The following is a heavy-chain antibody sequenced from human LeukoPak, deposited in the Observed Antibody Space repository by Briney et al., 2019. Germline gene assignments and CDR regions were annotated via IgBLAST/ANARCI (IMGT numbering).Heavy chain of an antibody. D-gene: IGHD3-3*01. CDR1: GYTFSKFG. CDR2: ISAYNGNT. J-gene: IGHJ4*02. CDR3: ARHDFWSGYQIFDY. Sequence: ASVKVSCKASGYTFSKFGISWVRQAPGQGLEWMGWISAYNGNTNYAQKLQGRVTMTTDTSTSTAYMELRSLRSDDTAVYYCARHDFWSGYQIFDYWGQGTLVTVSS. V-gene: IGHV1-18*01.